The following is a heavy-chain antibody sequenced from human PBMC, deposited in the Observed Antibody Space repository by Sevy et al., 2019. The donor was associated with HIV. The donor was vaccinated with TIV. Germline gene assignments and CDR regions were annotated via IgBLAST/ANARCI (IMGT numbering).Heavy chain of an antibody. CDR3: TRGGVRDSSSWYDYFDY. Sequence: GGSLRLSCAASGFTFSGSTMQWVRQASGKGLEWVGRIRSKGNSYATADAASVKGRFTISRDDSKNTVYLQMNSLKTEDTAVYYCTRGGVRDSSSWYDYFDYWGQGTLVTISS. CDR2: IRSKGNSYAT. V-gene: IGHV3-73*01. CDR1: GFTFSGST. J-gene: IGHJ4*02. D-gene: IGHD6-13*01.